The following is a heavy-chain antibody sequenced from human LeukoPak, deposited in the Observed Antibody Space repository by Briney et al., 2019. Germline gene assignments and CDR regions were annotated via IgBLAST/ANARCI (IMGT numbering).Heavy chain of an antibody. Sequence: PGGSLRLSCAASGFTFSSYSMDWVRPAPGKGLEWVSSISSSSSYIYYAGSVKGRFTISSDNAKNSLYLQMNSLRAEETAVYYCARDYGGNSNKVLDYWGQGTLVTVSS. CDR2: ISSSSSYI. J-gene: IGHJ4*02. V-gene: IGHV3-21*01. CDR3: ARDYGGNSNKVLDY. D-gene: IGHD4-23*01. CDR1: GFTFSSYS.